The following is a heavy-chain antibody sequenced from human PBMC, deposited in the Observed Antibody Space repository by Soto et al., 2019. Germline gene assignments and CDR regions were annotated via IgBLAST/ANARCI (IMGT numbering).Heavy chain of an antibody. CDR1: GFTFSSYS. D-gene: IGHD2-21*02. V-gene: IGHV3-48*01. CDR3: ARDPEAAYCGGDCFPYNWFDP. J-gene: IGHJ5*02. CDR2: ISSSSSTI. Sequence: GGSLRLSCAASGFTFSSYSMNWVRQAPGKGLEWVSYISSSSSTIFYTDSVKGRFTVSRDNAKNSLYLQMNSLRAEDTAVYYCARDPEAAYCGGDCFPYNWFDPWGQGTLVTVSS.